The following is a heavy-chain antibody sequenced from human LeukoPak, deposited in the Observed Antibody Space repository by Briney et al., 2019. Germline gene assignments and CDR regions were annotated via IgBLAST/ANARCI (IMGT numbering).Heavy chain of an antibody. D-gene: IGHD3-10*01. V-gene: IGHV3-11*04. CDR1: GFTFSDYY. J-gene: IGHJ6*03. Sequence: PGGSLRLSCAASGFTFSDYYMSWIRQAPGKGLEWVSYISSSGSTIYYADSVKGRFTISRDNAKNSLYLQMNSLRAEDTAVYYCARDHRGSGSRYYYYYMDVWGKGTTVTISS. CDR3: ARDHRGSGSRYYYYYMDV. CDR2: ISSSGSTI.